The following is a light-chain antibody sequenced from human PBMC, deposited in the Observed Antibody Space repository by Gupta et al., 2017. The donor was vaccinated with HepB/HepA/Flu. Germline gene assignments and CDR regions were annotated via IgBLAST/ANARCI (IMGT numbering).Light chain of an antibody. CDR3: QVGDSSSPVV. CDR1: NRGSKS. J-gene: IGLJ2*01. CDR2: YDS. V-gene: IGLV3-21*04. Sequence: SYVLTQPPSVSVAPGKTARITWGGNNRGSKSVHWYQQQPGQAPVLVIYYDSDRPAGIPERFSGSNSGNTTTLTISRVEAGEEDDYYCQVGDSSSPVVFGGGTKLTVL.